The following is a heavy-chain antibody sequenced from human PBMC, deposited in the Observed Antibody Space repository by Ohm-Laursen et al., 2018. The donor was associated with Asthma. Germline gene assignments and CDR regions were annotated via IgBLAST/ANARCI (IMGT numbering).Heavy chain of an antibody. V-gene: IGHV1-69*13. D-gene: IGHD4/OR15-4a*01. CDR1: GGTFSSYA. CDR3: ARELGAADYYYYGMDV. Sequence: SVKVSCKASGGTFSSYAINWVRQAPGQGLEWMGGIIPIFGTANYAQKFQGRVTITADESTSTAYMELSSLRSEDTAVYYCARELGAADYYYYGMDVWGQGTTVTVSS. CDR2: IIPIFGTA. J-gene: IGHJ6*02.